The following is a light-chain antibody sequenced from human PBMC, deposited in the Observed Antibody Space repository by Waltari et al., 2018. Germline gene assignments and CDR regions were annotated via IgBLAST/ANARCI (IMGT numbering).Light chain of an antibody. V-gene: IGKV1-39*01. CDR1: QSIGNL. Sequence: DVQMTQSPSSLSASVGDRVTITCRASQSIGNLLNCYQQKPGQAPKLLVYTASTLQIGVPSRFSGSGTGTDFNLTISGLQREDFATYYCQQSYTSLLFTFGPGTKVD. J-gene: IGKJ3*01. CDR2: TAS. CDR3: QQSYTSLLFT.